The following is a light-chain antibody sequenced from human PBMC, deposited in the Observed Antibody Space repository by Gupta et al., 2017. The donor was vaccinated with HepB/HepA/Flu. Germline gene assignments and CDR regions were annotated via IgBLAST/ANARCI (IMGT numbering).Light chain of an antibody. CDR2: LGS. V-gene: IGKV2-28*01. J-gene: IGKJ4*01. Sequence: QSPQLLISLGSNRASGVPRRFSASGSGTDFTLKISRVEAEDVGIYYCMQALQSPLTFGGGTKVEIK. CDR3: MQALQSPLT.